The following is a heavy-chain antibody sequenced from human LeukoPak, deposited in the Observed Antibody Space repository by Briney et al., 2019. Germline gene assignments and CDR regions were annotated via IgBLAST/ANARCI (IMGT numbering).Heavy chain of an antibody. V-gene: IGHV3-30*04. CDR3: MGEFGGQYLLYDY. Sequence: GGSLRLSCAASAHTYIHPAMLLAHQAPGKGLEWVAVISYDGKNKYYADSVEGRFTISRDNSKNTVFVEKNSLRHDDTVVYYCMGEFGGQYLLYDYWGQGTLVTVSS. D-gene: IGHD3-16*01. J-gene: IGHJ4*02. CDR1: AHTYIHPA. CDR2: ISYDGKNK.